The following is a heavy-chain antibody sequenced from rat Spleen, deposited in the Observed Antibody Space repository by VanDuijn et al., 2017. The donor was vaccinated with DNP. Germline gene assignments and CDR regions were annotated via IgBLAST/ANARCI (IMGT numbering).Heavy chain of an antibody. V-gene: IGHV5S13*01. CDR2: ISTGGGNT. J-gene: IGHJ3*01. CDR1: RFTFSDYN. Sequence: EVQLVESGGGLVQPGRSLKLSCAASRFTFSDYNMAWVRQAPKKGLEWVASISTGGGNTYYRDSVKGRFTVSRDNAKNTQYLQMDSLRSEDTATYYCATLTTEGIDLAYWGQGTLVTVSS. D-gene: IGHD1-11*01. CDR3: ATLTTEGIDLAY.